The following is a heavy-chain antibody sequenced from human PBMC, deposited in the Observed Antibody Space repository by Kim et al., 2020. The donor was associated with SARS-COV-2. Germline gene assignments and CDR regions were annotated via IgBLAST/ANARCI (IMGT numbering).Heavy chain of an antibody. Sequence: SETLSLTCAVYGGSFSGYYWSWIRQPPGKGLEWIGEINHSGSTNYNPSLRSRVTISVDTSKNQFSLKLSSVTAADTAVYYCARGGYGARRLRMGCWFDPWGQGTLVTVSS. J-gene: IGHJ5*02. CDR2: INHSGST. CDR1: GGSFSGYY. CDR3: ARGGYGARRLRMGCWFDP. V-gene: IGHV4-34*01. D-gene: IGHD5-12*01.